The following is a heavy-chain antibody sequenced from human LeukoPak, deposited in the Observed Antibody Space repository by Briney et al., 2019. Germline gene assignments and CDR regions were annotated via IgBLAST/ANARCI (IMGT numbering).Heavy chain of an antibody. CDR1: GGSISSGSYY. V-gene: IGHV4-61*02. J-gene: IGHJ4*02. CDR2: IYSSGST. D-gene: IGHD3-10*01. Sequence: SQTLSLTCTVSGGSISSGSYYWSWIRQPAGKGLEWIGRIYSSGSTNYNPSLKSRVTISLDTSKNQFSLKLSSVTAADTAVYYCARGSPPQYYYGSGSYLDYWGQGTLVTVSS. CDR3: ARGSPPQYYYGSGSYLDY.